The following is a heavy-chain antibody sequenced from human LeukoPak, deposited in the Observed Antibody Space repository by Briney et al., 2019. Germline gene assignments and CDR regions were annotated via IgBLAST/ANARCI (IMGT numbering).Heavy chain of an antibody. CDR3: ARDSSRVGAFDI. D-gene: IGHD2-15*01. V-gene: IGHV4-34*01. CDR1: GGSFSGYY. J-gene: IGHJ3*02. CDR2: INHSGST. Sequence: SETLSLTCAVYGGSFSGYYWSWIRQPPGKGLEWIGEINHSGSTNYNPSLKSRVTISVDTSKNQFSLKLSSVTAADTAVYYCARDSSRVGAFDIWGQGTMVTVSS.